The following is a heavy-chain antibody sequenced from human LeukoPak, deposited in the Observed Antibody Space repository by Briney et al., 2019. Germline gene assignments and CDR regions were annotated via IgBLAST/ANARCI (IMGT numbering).Heavy chain of an antibody. Sequence: GGSLRLSCAASGFTFSSYWMHWVRQDPGKGLVWVSRINPDGSGTSHADSVKGRFTISRDNSKNTLYLQMNSLRAEDTAVYYCAKVSRRELLYRYYFDYWGQGALVTVSS. CDR3: AKVSRRELLYRYYFDY. CDR2: INPDGSGT. D-gene: IGHD1-26*01. V-gene: IGHV3-74*01. CDR1: GFTFSSYW. J-gene: IGHJ4*02.